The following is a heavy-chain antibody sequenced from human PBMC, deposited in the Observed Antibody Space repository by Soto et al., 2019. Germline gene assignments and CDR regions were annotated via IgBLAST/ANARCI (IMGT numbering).Heavy chain of an antibody. CDR2: INSDGSST. CDR3: ARGTRSSGWYLFGY. V-gene: IGHV3-74*01. Sequence: GGSLRLSCAASGFTFSSYWMHWVRQAPGKGLVWVSRINSDGSSTSYADSVKGRFTISRDNAKNTLYLQMYSLRAEDTAVYYCARGTRSSGWYLFGYWGQGTLVTVSS. CDR1: GFTFSSYW. J-gene: IGHJ4*02. D-gene: IGHD6-19*01.